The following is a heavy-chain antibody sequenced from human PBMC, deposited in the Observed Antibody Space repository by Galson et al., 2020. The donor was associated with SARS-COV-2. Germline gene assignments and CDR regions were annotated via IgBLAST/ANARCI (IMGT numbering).Heavy chain of an antibody. CDR2: IWYDGSNK. V-gene: IGHV3-33*01. D-gene: IGHD5-18*01. CDR1: GFTISSYG. J-gene: IGHJ4*02. Sequence: GGSLRLSCAASGFTISSYGMHWVRQAPAKGLEWVAVIWYDGSNKYYADSVKGRFTISRDNSKNTLYLQMNSLRAEDTAVYYCARDQEEYSYGFDYWGQGSLVTVSS. CDR3: ARDQEEYSYGFDY.